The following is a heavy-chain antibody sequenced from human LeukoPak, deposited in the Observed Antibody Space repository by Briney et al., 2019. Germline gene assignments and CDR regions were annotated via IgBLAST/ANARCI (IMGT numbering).Heavy chain of an antibody. CDR1: GGSFSGYY. Sequence: PSETLSLTCAVYGGSFSGYYWSWIRKPPGKGLEWIGEINHSGSTNYNPSLKSRVTISVDTSKNQFSLKLSSVTAADTAVYYCARQSRSSTRTLDYWGQGTLVTVSS. J-gene: IGHJ4*02. V-gene: IGHV4-34*01. CDR2: INHSGST. CDR3: ARQSRSSTRTLDY. D-gene: IGHD2-2*01.